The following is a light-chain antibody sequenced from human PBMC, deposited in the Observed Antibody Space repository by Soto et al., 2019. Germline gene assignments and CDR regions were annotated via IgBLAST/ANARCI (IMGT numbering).Light chain of an antibody. J-gene: IGKJ5*01. CDR1: QTISSW. Sequence: DIQMTQSPSSLSGSVGDRVTITCRASQTISSWLAWYQQKPGKAPKLLIYKASTLKSGVPSRFSGSGSGTEFTLTISSLQPDDFATYYCQHYNSYSEAFGQGTRREIK. CDR2: KAS. CDR3: QHYNSYSEA. V-gene: IGKV1-5*03.